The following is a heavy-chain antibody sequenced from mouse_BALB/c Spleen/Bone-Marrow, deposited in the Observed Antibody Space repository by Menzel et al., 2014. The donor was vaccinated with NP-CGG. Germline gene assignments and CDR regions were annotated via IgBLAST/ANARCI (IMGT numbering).Heavy chain of an antibody. D-gene: IGHD2-4*01. Sequence: VKLQESGPGLVAPSQSLSITCTVSGFSLTTYGVHWVRQPPGKGLEWLGVIWAGGSTNYNSALMSRLSISKDNSKSXVFLKMNSLQTDDTAMYYCARAHYDYVLFDYWGQGTTLTVSS. CDR1: GFSLTTYG. J-gene: IGHJ2*01. CDR3: ARAHYDYVLFDY. CDR2: IWAGGST. V-gene: IGHV2-9*02.